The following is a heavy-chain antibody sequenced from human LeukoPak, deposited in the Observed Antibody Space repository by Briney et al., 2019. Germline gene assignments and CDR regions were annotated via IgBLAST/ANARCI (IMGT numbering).Heavy chain of an antibody. CDR1: GFTFSSYG. J-gene: IGHJ6*03. CDR2: IWYDGSNK. V-gene: IGHV3-33*06. D-gene: IGHD1-26*01. Sequence: TGGSLRLSCAASGFTFSSYGMHWVRQAPGKGLEWVALIWYDGSNKHYADSVKGRFTISRDNSKNTLYLQMNSLRVEDTAVYYCAKDSGYYYYMDVWGKGTTVTVSS. CDR3: AKDSGYYYYMDV.